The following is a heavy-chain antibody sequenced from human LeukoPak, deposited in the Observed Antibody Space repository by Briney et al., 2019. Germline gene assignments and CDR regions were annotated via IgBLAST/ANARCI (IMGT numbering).Heavy chain of an antibody. J-gene: IGHJ4*02. Sequence: GGSLRLSCAASGFTFSSYWMSWVRQAPGKGLEWVPNIKQDGSEKYYVDSVKGRLTISRDNAKNSLHLQMNSLRAEDTAVYYCARDSGVFDYWGQGTLVTVSS. D-gene: IGHD3-10*01. CDR2: IKQDGSEK. CDR1: GFTFSSYW. CDR3: ARDSGVFDY. V-gene: IGHV3-7*01.